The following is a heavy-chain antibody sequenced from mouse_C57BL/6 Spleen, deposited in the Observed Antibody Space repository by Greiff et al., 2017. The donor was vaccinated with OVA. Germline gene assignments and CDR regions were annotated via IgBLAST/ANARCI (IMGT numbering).Heavy chain of an antibody. CDR2: ISDGGSYT. D-gene: IGHD4-1*01. CDR3: ARSLGRYFDV. V-gene: IGHV5-4*01. J-gene: IGHJ1*03. CDR1: GFTFSSYA. Sequence: EVHLVESGGGLVKPGGSLKLSCAASGFTFSSYAMSWVRQTPEKRLEWVATISDGGSYTYYPDNVKGRFTISRDNAKNNLYLQMSHLKSEDTAMYYCARSLGRYFDVWGTGTTVTVSS.